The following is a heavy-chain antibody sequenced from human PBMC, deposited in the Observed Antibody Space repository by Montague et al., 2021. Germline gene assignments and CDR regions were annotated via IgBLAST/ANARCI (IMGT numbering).Heavy chain of an antibody. CDR3: VRDLNCAVGY. Sequence: SLRLSCAASGFTFSNYYMHWVRQAPGKGLLWVSLISPNGSWTNYADSVRGRFTISRDNTKNTLYLQMSSLRAEDTALYYFVRDLNCAVGYWGQGPRVTVS. D-gene: IGHD1-1*01. V-gene: IGHV3-74*01. J-gene: IGHJ4*02. CDR2: ISPNGSWT. CDR1: GFTFSNYY.